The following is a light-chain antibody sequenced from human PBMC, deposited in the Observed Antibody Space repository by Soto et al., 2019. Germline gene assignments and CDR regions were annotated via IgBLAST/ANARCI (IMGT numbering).Light chain of an antibody. CDR3: QQYGSSPWT. CDR1: QTIRSTY. Sequence: ETVLTQSPGTLSLSPGERATLSCRASQTIRSTYLAWYRQTPGQAPRLLIYGASNRATGIADRFSGSGSGTDFTLIISILEPEDFALYYCQQYGSSPWTFGQGTKVEIK. J-gene: IGKJ1*01. V-gene: IGKV3-20*01. CDR2: GAS.